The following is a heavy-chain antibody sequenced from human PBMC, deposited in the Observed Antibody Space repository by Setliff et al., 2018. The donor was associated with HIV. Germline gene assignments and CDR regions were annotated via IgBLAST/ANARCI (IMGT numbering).Heavy chain of an antibody. CDR3: VRDDYGYNGKGFDY. J-gene: IGHJ4*02. CDR1: GDYF. V-gene: IGHV4-30-4*08. D-gene: IGHD4-17*01. CDR2: ITYSGSA. Sequence: SETLSLTCTVSGDYFLSWIRQAPGKGLEWIGYITYSGSAYYNPSLKSRVTISIDTSNNQISLRLSSVTAADTAMYYCVRDDYGYNGKGFDYWGQGTLVTVSS.